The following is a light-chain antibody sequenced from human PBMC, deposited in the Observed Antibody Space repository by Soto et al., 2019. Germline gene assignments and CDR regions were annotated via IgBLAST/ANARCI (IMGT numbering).Light chain of an antibody. J-gene: IGKJ2*01. V-gene: IGKV3D-20*01. CDR2: DAS. CDR3: QQYGSAPYT. Sequence: EIGVTQSPATLSLAPGERATLSCGASQSVSSSYSAWYQQKPGLAPRLLIYDASSRATGIPDRFSGSGSGTDVTLTISRLEPEDFAVYYCQQYGSAPYTFGQGTQLEIK. CDR1: QSVSSSY.